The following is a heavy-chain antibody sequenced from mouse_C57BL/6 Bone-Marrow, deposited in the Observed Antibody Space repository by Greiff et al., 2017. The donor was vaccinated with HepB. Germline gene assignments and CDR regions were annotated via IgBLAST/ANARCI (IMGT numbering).Heavy chain of an antibody. J-gene: IGHJ2*01. D-gene: IGHD1-1*01. Sequence: EVQLQQSGPELVKPGASVKISCKASGYTFTDYYMNWVKQSHGKSLEWIGDINPNNGGTSYNQKFKGKATLTVDKSSSTAYMELRSLTSEDSAVYYCARLPLTTVMDFDYWGQGTTLTVSS. CDR2: INPNNGGT. CDR1: GYTFTDYY. CDR3: ARLPLTTVMDFDY. V-gene: IGHV1-26*01.